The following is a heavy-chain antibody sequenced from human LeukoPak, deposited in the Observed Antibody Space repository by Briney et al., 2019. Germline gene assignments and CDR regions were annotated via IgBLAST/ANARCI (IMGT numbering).Heavy chain of an antibody. D-gene: IGHD6-13*01. J-gene: IGHJ4*02. CDR2: ISPDGSQT. CDR1: GFSLSNYW. Sequence: GGSLRLSCAASGFSLSNYWMHWVRQAPGKGLMWVSQISPDGSQTFYADSVKGRFTISRDNAKNTLFLQMNSLRAEDTAVYYCARLAAAAAPFDYWGQGTLVTVSS. V-gene: IGHV3-74*01. CDR3: ARLAAAAAPFDY.